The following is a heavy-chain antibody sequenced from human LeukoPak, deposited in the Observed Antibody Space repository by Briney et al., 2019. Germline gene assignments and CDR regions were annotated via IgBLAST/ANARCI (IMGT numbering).Heavy chain of an antibody. V-gene: IGHV4-34*01. CDR1: GGSFSGYY. CDR2: INHSGST. CDR3: ASQAGWSYYGSGSYNY. D-gene: IGHD3-10*01. J-gene: IGHJ4*02. Sequence: SETLSLTCAVYGGSFSGYYWSWIRQPPGKGLERIGEINHSGSTNYNPSLKSRVTISVDTSKNQFSLKLSSVTAADTAVYYCASQAGWSYYGSGSYNYWGQGTLVTVSS.